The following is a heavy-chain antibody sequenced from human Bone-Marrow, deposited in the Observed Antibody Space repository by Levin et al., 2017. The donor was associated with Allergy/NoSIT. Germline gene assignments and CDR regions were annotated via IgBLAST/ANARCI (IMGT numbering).Heavy chain of an antibody. CDR3: TREAVVTALNHYHYFGMDV. CDR2: ISGDGDI. D-gene: IGHD2-21*02. Sequence: ASVKVSCAASGFIVSDNYMNWVRQAPGKGLEWVSVISGDGDIYYGDSVKDRCTISRDTSKNTVYLQMNHLRVEDTAVYYCTREAVVTALNHYHYFGMDVWGQGTTVTV. J-gene: IGHJ6*02. CDR1: GFIVSDNY. V-gene: IGHV3-66*01.